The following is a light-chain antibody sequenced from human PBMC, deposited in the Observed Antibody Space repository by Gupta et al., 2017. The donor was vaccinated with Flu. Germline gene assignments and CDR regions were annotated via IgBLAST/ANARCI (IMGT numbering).Light chain of an antibody. Sequence: QSVLTQPPSVSAAPGQKVTISCSGSSSNIGSNYVSWYQQLPGTAPKLLIYENNRRPSGIPDRFSGSKSGTSATLGISGLQTGDEAEYYCGTWENSLSACVFGGGTQLTVL. J-gene: IGLJ3*02. V-gene: IGLV1-51*02. CDR3: GTWENSLSACV. CDR2: ENN. CDR1: SSNIGSNY.